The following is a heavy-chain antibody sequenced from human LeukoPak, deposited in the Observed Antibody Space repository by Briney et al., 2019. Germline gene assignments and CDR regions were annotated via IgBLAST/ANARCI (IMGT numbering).Heavy chain of an antibody. V-gene: IGHV3-30*04. D-gene: IGHD3-9*01. CDR3: ARDLGRYFDWLLYRGGDAFDI. J-gene: IGHJ3*02. CDR2: ISYDGSNK. CDR1: GFTFSSYA. Sequence: PGGSLRLSCAASGFTFSSYAMHWVRQAPGKGLEWVAVISYDGSNKYYADSVKGRFTISRDNSKNTLYLQMNSLRAEDTAVYYCARDLGRYFDWLLYRGGDAFDIWGQGTMVTVSS.